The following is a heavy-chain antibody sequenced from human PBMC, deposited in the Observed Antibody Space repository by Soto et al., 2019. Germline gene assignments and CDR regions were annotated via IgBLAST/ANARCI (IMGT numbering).Heavy chain of an antibody. CDR3: ARDRGTVIDY. CDR1: GFTFSSYG. CDR2: IWYDGSNK. J-gene: IGHJ4*02. D-gene: IGHD3-10*01. V-gene: IGHV3-33*01. Sequence: QVQLVESGGGVVQPGRSLRLSCAASGFTFSSYGMHWVRQAPGKGLEWVAVIWYDGSNKYYADSVKGRFTISRDNSKNTLYRQMNSLRAEDTAVYYCARDRGTVIDYWGQGTLVTVSS.